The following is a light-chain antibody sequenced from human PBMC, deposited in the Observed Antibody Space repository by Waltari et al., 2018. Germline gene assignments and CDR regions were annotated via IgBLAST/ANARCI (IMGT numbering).Light chain of an antibody. Sequence: QSALTQPASVSGSPGQSITISCTGTSSDVGAYNRVSWYQQHPGKAPKLIIFYVSKRPSWVSNRFSGSKSGDTASLSISGLQAEDEADYYCSSYTRTTTLWVFGGGTKLTVL. V-gene: IGLV2-14*03. CDR2: YVS. J-gene: IGLJ3*02. CDR3: SSYTRTTTLWV. CDR1: SSDVGAYNR.